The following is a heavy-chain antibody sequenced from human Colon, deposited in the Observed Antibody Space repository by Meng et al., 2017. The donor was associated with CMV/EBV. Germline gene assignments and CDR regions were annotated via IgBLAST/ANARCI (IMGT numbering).Heavy chain of an antibody. D-gene: IGHD2-15*01. CDR1: GFSFSSFA. CDR2: IRDTGART. Sequence: GGSLRLSCAGSGFSFSSFAISWVRQAPGKGLEWVSLIRDTGARTYYADSVKGRFTISRDNSKNTLFLEMDSLRAEDTAVYYCAILVVAAAGNAFDVWGQGTMVTVSS. V-gene: IGHV3-23*01. CDR3: AILVVAAAGNAFDV. J-gene: IGHJ3*01.